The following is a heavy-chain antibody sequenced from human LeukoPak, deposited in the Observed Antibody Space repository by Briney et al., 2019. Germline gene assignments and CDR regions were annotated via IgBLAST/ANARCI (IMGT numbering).Heavy chain of an antibody. D-gene: IGHD3-22*01. CDR1: GFTFSNAW. CDR2: IKEDGSEE. V-gene: IGHV3-7*01. CDR3: ARDVYSSGYYGQN. J-gene: IGHJ4*02. Sequence: GGSLRLSCAASGFTFSNAWMSWVRQAPGKGLEWVANIKEDGSEEYYVESVKGRFSVSRDNAKNSLYLQMNSLRAEDTAVYYCARDVYSSGYYGQNWGQGILVTVSS.